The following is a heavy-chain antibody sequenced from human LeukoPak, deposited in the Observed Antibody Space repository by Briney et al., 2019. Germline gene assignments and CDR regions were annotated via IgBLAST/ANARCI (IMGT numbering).Heavy chain of an antibody. CDR3: AKALFGVVISYFDY. Sequence: GGSLRLSCAASGFTFSIYWMHWVRQAPGKGLVWVSRINSDGSSTNYADSVKGRFTISRDNAKNTLYLQMNSLRAEDTAVYYCAKALFGVVISYFDYWGQGTLVTVSS. V-gene: IGHV3-74*01. J-gene: IGHJ4*02. CDR2: INSDGSST. D-gene: IGHD3-3*01. CDR1: GFTFSIYW.